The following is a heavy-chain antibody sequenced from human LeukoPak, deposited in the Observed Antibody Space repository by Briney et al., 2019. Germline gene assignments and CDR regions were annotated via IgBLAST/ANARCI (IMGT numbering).Heavy chain of an antibody. CDR1: GFTFSSYS. V-gene: IGHV3-53*01. Sequence: PGGSLRLSCAASGFTFSSYSMNWVRQAPGKGLEWVSVIYSGGSTYYADSVKGRFTISRHNSKNTLYLQMNSLRSEDTAVYYCAAGYYDSSGYYHGPYWYFDLWGRGTLVTVSS. CDR3: AAGYYDSSGYYHGPYWYFDL. D-gene: IGHD3-22*01. CDR2: IYSGGST. J-gene: IGHJ2*01.